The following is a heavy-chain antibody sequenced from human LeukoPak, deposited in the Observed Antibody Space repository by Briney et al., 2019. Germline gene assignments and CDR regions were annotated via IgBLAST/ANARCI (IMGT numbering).Heavy chain of an antibody. Sequence: KPSETLSLTCTVSGGSISSYYWSWIRQPAGKGLEWIGRIYISGSTNYNPSLKSRVTMSVDTSKNQFSLKLSSVTAADTAVYYCARDRGTWNDDGFDYWGQGTLVTVYS. CDR2: IYISGST. CDR3: ARDRGTWNDDGFDY. D-gene: IGHD1-1*01. V-gene: IGHV4-4*07. CDR1: GGSISSYY. J-gene: IGHJ4*02.